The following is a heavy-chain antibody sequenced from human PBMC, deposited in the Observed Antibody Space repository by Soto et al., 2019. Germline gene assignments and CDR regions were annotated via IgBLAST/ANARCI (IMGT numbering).Heavy chain of an antibody. J-gene: IGHJ4*02. CDR1: GGSFSGYY. CDR2: INHSGST. V-gene: IGHV4-34*01. CDR3: ASGSSFYCSSTSCYHYYFDY. Sequence: QVQLQQWGAGLLKPSETLSLTCAVYGGSFSGYYWSWIRQPPGKGLEWIGEINHSGSTNYNPSLKSRVTISVDTSKNQFSLKLSSVTAADTAVYYCASGSSFYCSSTSCYHYYFDYWGQGTLVTVSS. D-gene: IGHD2-2*01.